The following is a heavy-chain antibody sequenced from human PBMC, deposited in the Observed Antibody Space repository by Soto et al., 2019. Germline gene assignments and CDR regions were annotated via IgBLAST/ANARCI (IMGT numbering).Heavy chain of an antibody. CDR3: AKAAIVPAGHYYYGLDV. V-gene: IGHV3-23*01. Sequence: PGGSLRLSCASSGFTFSSYAMSWVRQSPGKGLEWVAGISGSGGNTNYADSVKGRVTISRDNSKNTLYLQINSLRVEDTAIYYCAKAAIVPAGHYYYGLDVWGQGTTVTVSS. CDR2: ISGSGGNT. J-gene: IGHJ6*02. D-gene: IGHD2-2*01. CDR1: GFTFSSYA.